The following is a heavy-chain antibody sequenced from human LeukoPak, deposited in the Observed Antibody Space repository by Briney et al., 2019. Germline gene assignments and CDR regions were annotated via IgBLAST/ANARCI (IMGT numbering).Heavy chain of an antibody. CDR1: GFTFSSYT. J-gene: IGHJ3*02. Sequence: KPGGSLRLSCAASGFTFSSYTMNWVRQAPGKGLEWVSSISSSSSYIYYADSVKGRLTISRDNAKNSLYLQMNSLGAEDTAVYYCARDTYDILTGYYKWAFDIWGQGTMVTVSS. CDR3: ARDTYDILTGYYKWAFDI. CDR2: ISSSSSYI. V-gene: IGHV3-21*06. D-gene: IGHD3-9*01.